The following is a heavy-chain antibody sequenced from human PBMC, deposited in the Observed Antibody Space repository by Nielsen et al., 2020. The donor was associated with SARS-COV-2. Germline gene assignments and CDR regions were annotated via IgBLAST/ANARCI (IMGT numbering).Heavy chain of an antibody. V-gene: IGHV3-9*01. CDR3: AKSGSGTFDY. Sequence: SLKISCTASGFIFSSYAMSWVRQAPGKGLEWVSGISWNSGSIGYADSVKGRFTISRDNAKNSLYLQMNSLRAEDTALYYCAKSGSGTFDYWGQGTLVTVSS. CDR2: ISWNSGSI. J-gene: IGHJ4*02. CDR1: GFIFSSYA. D-gene: IGHD3-10*01.